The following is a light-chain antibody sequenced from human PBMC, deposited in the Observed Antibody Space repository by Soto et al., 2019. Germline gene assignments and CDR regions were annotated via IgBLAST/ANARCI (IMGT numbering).Light chain of an antibody. J-gene: IGKJ1*01. V-gene: IGKV3-20*01. CDR1: QSVSSSY. Sequence: EIALTQSPGTLSLSPGARATLSCRASQSVSSSYLAWYQQKPGQAPRLLIYGASSRATGIPDRFSGSGSGTDFTLTISRLEPEDFAVYYCQQYGSSPPITFGQGTKVDIK. CDR2: GAS. CDR3: QQYGSSPPIT.